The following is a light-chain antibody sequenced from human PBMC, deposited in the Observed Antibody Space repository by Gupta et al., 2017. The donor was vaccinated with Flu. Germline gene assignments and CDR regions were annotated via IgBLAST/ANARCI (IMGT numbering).Light chain of an antibody. V-gene: IGLV3-1*01. Sequence: SFDLTQPASVPVSPGQTATITCVGENLGQRFVHWYQQKAGQSPLRVIYEDNKRPSGIPGRFSGSSSHSSVALTITGAQAGDEADYYCQAYDSGVLVFGGGTRLTVL. J-gene: IGLJ2*01. CDR1: NLGQRF. CDR3: QAYDSGVLV. CDR2: EDN.